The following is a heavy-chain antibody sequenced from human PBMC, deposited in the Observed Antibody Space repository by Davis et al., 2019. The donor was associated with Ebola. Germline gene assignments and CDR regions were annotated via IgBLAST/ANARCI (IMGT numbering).Heavy chain of an antibody. J-gene: IGHJ6*02. Sequence: GGSLRLSCAASGFTFSNAWMSWVRQAPGKGLEWVGRIKSKTDGGTTDYAAPVKGRFTISRDDSKNTLYLQMNSLKTEDTAVYYCAKGGARYFYHYYGMDVWGQGTTVTVSS. CDR1: GFTFSNAW. CDR2: IKSKTDGGTT. V-gene: IGHV3-15*01. CDR3: AKGGARYFYHYYGMDV. D-gene: IGHD2/OR15-2a*01.